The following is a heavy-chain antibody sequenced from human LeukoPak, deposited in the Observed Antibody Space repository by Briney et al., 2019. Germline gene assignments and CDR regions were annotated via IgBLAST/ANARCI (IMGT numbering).Heavy chain of an antibody. CDR2: TYYRSKWYN. D-gene: IGHD2-15*01. Sequence: SQTLSLTCAISGDSLSSNSAAWNWIRQSPSRGLEWLGRTYYRSKWYNDYAVSVKGRITINPDTSKNQFSLQLNSVTPEDTAVYYCTRGLLSSGGFAPWGQGTLVTVSS. CDR1: GDSLSSNSAA. CDR3: TRGLLSSGGFAP. V-gene: IGHV6-1*01. J-gene: IGHJ5*02.